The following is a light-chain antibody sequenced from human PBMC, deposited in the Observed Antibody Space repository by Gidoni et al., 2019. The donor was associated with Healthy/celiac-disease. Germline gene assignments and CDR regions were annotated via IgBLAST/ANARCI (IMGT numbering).Light chain of an antibody. J-gene: IGKJ1*01. CDR2: DAS. V-gene: IGKV3-11*01. CDR3: QPRGT. Sequence: ESVLTQSTATLSLSPGERATLSCRAPQSVSIYLAWYQHKPGQAPSLLIYDASNRATGIPARFSCSGSGSDFHLPICTLEPEDFAVYYCQPRGTFGQGTKVEIK. CDR1: QSVSIY.